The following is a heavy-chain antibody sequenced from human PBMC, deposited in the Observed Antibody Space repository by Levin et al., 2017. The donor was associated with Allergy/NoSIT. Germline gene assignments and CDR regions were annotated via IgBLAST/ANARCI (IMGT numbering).Heavy chain of an antibody. CDR1: GFTVSSNY. CDR3: AAGIAVAGTLYDYYMDV. D-gene: IGHD6-19*01. Sequence: GGSLRLSCAASGFTVSSNYMSWVRQAPGKGLEWVSVIYSGGSTYYADSVKGRFTISRDNSKNTLYLQMNSLRAEDTAVYYCAAGIAVAGTLYDYYMDVWGKGTTVTVSS. J-gene: IGHJ6*03. V-gene: IGHV3-66*02. CDR2: IYSGGST.